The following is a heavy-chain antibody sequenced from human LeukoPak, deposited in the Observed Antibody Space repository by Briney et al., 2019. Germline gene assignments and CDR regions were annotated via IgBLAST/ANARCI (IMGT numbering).Heavy chain of an antibody. CDR1: GFTFSSYS. J-gene: IGHJ4*02. CDR2: ISSSSSTI. D-gene: IGHD3-22*01. V-gene: IGHV3-48*01. CDR3: AGVVSYYDSSGLTDYFDY. Sequence: GGSLRLSCAASGFTFSSYSMNWVRQAPGKGLEWVSYISSSSSTIYYADSVKGRFTISRDNAKNLLYLQMNSLRAEDTAVYYCAGVVSYYDSSGLTDYFDYWGQGTLVTVSS.